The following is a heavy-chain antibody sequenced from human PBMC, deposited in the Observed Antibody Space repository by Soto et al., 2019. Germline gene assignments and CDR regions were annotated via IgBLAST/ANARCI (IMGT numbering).Heavy chain of an antibody. V-gene: IGHV5-51*01. Sequence: VESLKISCKGSGYSFISYWIGWVRQMPGKGLEWMGIIYPGDSDTRYSPSFQGQVTISADKSIITASLQWSSLKASDTAMYYCARAVLPADTDRRSLYYYYYMAVWGKGNTVTVS. D-gene: IGHD2-2*01. CDR3: ARAVLPADTDRRSLYYYYYMAV. CDR1: GYSFISYW. CDR2: IYPGDSDT. J-gene: IGHJ6*03.